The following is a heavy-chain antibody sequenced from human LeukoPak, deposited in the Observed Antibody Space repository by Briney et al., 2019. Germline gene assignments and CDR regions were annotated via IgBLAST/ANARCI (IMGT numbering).Heavy chain of an antibody. J-gene: IGHJ4*02. CDR2: IIPILGIA. CDR3: ARDRSTIAWGSTIAAAGTIDY. D-gene: IGHD6-13*01. Sequence: GASVTVSCKASGGTFSSYAISWVRQAPGQGLEWMGRIIPILGIANYAQTFQGRVTITADKSTSTAYMELSRLRSDDTAVYYCARDRSTIAWGSTIAAAGTIDYWGQGTLVTVSS. CDR1: GGTFSSYA. V-gene: IGHV1-69*04.